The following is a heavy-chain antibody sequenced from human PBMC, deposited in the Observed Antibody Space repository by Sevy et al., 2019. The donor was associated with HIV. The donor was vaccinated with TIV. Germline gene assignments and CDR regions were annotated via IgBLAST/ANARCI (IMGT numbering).Heavy chain of an antibody. CDR3: ATHAGIAAAGRVFDY. Sequence: GGSLRLSCVASGFTFSDHYMEWVRQAPGKGLEWVGRTRNKADGYTTEYAASVKGRFTISRDESKNSLYVQMNSLKPEDTAVYYCATHAGIAAAGRVFDYWGQGTLVTVSS. J-gene: IGHJ4*02. V-gene: IGHV3-72*01. CDR1: GFTFSDHY. CDR2: TRNKADGYTT. D-gene: IGHD6-13*01.